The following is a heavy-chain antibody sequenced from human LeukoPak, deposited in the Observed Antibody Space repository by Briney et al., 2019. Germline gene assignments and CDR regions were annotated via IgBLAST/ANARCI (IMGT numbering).Heavy chain of an antibody. Sequence: GSLRLSCAASGFTFSSYSMNWVRQAPGKGLEWVSYISSSSSTIYYADSVKGRFTISRDNAKNSLYLQMNSLRDEDTAVYYCARDSTMVRGAIHFDYWGQGTLVTVSS. V-gene: IGHV3-48*02. J-gene: IGHJ4*02. CDR3: ARDSTMVRGAIHFDY. D-gene: IGHD3-10*01. CDR1: GFTFSSYS. CDR2: ISSSSSTI.